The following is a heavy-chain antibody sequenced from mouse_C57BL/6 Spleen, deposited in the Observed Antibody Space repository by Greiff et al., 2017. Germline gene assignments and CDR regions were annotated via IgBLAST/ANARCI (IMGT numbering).Heavy chain of an antibody. CDR3: ARHYYGSRGTYYAMDY. V-gene: IGHV5-9*01. Sequence: EVKVVESGGGLVKPGGSLKLSCAASGFTFSSYTMSWVRQTPEKRLEWVATISGGGGNTYYPDSVKGRFTISRDNAKNTLYLQMSSLRSEDTALYYCARHYYGSRGTYYAMDYWGQGTSVTVSS. J-gene: IGHJ4*01. D-gene: IGHD1-1*01. CDR2: ISGGGGNT. CDR1: GFTFSSYT.